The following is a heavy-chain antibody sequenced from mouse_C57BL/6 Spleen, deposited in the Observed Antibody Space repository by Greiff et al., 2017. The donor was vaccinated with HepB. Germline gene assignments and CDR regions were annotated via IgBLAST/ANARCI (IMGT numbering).Heavy chain of an antibody. CDR1: GYTFTDYY. Sequence: VQLQQSGPVLVKPGASVKMSCKASGYTFTDYYMNWVKQSHGKSLEWIGVINPYNGGTSYNQKFKGKATLTVDKSSSTAYMELNSLTSEDSAVYYCARGGTRPGLYFDYWGQGTTLTVSS. D-gene: IGHD3-3*01. V-gene: IGHV1-19*01. J-gene: IGHJ2*01. CDR3: ARGGTRPGLYFDY. CDR2: INPYNGGT.